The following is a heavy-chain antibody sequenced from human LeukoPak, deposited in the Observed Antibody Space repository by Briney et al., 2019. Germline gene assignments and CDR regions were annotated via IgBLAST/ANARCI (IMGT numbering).Heavy chain of an antibody. Sequence: GGSLRLSCAASGFTFGTYAMTWVRQAPGKGLEWVSGISGSGGRTYYADSVKGRFTISRDNSRNTVYLQMTSLRAEDTAVYYCASRGHVGSGTYSPYDYWGQGTLVTVSS. CDR1: GFTFGTYA. CDR2: ISGSGGRT. CDR3: ASRGHVGSGTYSPYDY. D-gene: IGHD3-10*01. V-gene: IGHV3-23*01. J-gene: IGHJ4*02.